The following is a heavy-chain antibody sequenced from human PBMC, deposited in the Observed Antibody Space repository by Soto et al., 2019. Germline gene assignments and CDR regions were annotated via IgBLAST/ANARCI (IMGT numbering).Heavy chain of an antibody. Sequence: QVQLVQSGAEVKKPGASVKVSCTTYGYTFSDYFLHWVRQAPGQGPEWMGFINPKRRGTEYAQTFQGRVTMTRDTSSSTVYMDLSGLTSDDTAIYYCARDSGIPGRYWYFGLWGRGTLVTVSS. CDR2: INPKRRGT. CDR3: ARDSGIPGRYWYFGL. D-gene: IGHD2-21*01. CDR1: GYTFSDYF. J-gene: IGHJ2*01. V-gene: IGHV1-2*02.